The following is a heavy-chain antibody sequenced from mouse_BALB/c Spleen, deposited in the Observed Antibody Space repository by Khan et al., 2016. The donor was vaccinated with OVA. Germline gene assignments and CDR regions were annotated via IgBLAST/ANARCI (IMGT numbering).Heavy chain of an antibody. D-gene: IGHD1-2*01. Sequence: QVQLQQSGPGLVQPSQNLSITCTVSGFSLTNFGVHWVRQSPGRSLEWLGVIWSGGGTDYDAAYISRLSINQDNSKSQIFFKMNSLQVDDTAIYYCARNGVLHYYGYGGMDYWGQGTSVTVSS. CDR2: IWSGGGT. CDR3: ARNGVLHYYGYGGMDY. CDR1: GFSLTNFG. J-gene: IGHJ4*01. V-gene: IGHV2-4-1*01.